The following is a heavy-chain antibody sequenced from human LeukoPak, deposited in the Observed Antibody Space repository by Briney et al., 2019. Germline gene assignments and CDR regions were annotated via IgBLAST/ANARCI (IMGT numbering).Heavy chain of an antibody. D-gene: IGHD6-13*01. CDR1: GGPISNYY. J-gene: IGHJ4*02. CDR3: ARDSGAGYSTSWYIDY. CDR2: VYYSGST. V-gene: IGHV4-59*01. Sequence: SETLSLTCAVSGGPISNYYWSWIRQPPGKGLEWIGYVYYSGSTNYNPSLKSRVTISVDTSKNQFSLKLTSVTAADTAVYFCARDSGAGYSTSWYIDYWGREPWSPSPQ.